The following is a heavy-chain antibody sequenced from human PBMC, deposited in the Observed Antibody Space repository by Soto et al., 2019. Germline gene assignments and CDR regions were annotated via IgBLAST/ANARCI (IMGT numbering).Heavy chain of an antibody. Sequence: PSETLSLTCTVSGGSISGYYWSWIRQPPGKGLEWIGYIYYSGSTNYNPSLKSRVTISVDTSKNQFSLKLSSVTAADTAVYYCARATGYSYGLDPFDYWGQGTLVTVSS. CDR2: IYYSGST. J-gene: IGHJ4*02. CDR1: GGSISGYY. V-gene: IGHV4-59*01. D-gene: IGHD5-18*01. CDR3: ARATGYSYGLDPFDY.